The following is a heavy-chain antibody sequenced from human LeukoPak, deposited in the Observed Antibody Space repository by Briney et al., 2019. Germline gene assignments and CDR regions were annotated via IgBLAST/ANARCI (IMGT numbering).Heavy chain of an antibody. D-gene: IGHD3-9*01. V-gene: IGHV3-7*01. CDR1: GFTFSSYW. J-gene: IGHJ4*02. Sequence: QPGGSLRLSCAASGFTFSSYWMSWVLQAPGKGLEWVANIKQDGREKYYVDSVKGRFTISRDNAKNSLYLQMNSLRAEDTAVYYCARVEDYDILTGFDYWGQGTLVTVSS. CDR3: ARVEDYDILTGFDY. CDR2: IKQDGREK.